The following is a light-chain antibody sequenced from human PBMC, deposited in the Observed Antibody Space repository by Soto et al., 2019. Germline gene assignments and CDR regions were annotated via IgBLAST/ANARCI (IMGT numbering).Light chain of an antibody. CDR1: SSDVGGYNY. CDR3: TSYTTSSTHGV. Sequence: QSALTQPASVSGSPGQSITISCTGTSSDVGGYNYVSWYQQHPGKAPKLMIYEVSNRPSGVSNRFSGSKSGNTASLTISGLQAEDEGEYYCTSYTTSSTHGVFGGGTKLTVL. CDR2: EVS. V-gene: IGLV2-14*01. J-gene: IGLJ3*02.